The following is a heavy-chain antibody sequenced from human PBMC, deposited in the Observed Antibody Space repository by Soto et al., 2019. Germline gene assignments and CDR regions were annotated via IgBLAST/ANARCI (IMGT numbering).Heavy chain of an antibody. Sequence: EVQLLESGGGLVQPGGSLRLSCAASGFTFSSYAMSWVRQAPGKGLEWVSAISGSGGTTYYADSVKGRFTFSRDNSKNTLYLQITSLRPEDTAIYYCAKTANGWFSAFDIWGQGTMVTVSS. J-gene: IGHJ3*02. CDR1: GFTFSSYA. CDR3: AKTANGWFSAFDI. CDR2: ISGSGGTT. V-gene: IGHV3-23*01. D-gene: IGHD6-19*01.